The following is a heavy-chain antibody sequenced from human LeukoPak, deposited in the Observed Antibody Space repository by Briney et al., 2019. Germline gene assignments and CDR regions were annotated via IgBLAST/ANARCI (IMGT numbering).Heavy chain of an antibody. CDR2: ISYDGSNK. J-gene: IGHJ4*02. CDR3: ARADRSSWAFDY. CDR1: GFTFSSYA. V-gene: IGHV3-30*04. Sequence: GGSLRLSCAASGFTFSSYAMHWVRQAPGKGLEWVAVISYDGSNKYYADSVKGRFTISRDNSKNTLYLQMNSLRAEDTAVYYCARADRSSWAFDYWGQGTLVTVSP. D-gene: IGHD6-13*01.